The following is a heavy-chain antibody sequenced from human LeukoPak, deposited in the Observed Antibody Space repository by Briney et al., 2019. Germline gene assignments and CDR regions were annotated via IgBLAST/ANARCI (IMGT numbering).Heavy chain of an antibody. CDR1: GFTFSSYE. CDR3: ARDPDMTGDAFDI. V-gene: IGHV3-48*03. CDR2: ISSSGSTV. Sequence: GGSLRLSCAASGFTFSSYEMNWVRQAPGKGLEWVSYISSSGSTVYYADSVKGRFTISRDNAKNSLYLQMNSLRAEDTAVYYCARDPDMTGDAFDIWGQGTMVTVSS. J-gene: IGHJ3*02. D-gene: IGHD3-9*01.